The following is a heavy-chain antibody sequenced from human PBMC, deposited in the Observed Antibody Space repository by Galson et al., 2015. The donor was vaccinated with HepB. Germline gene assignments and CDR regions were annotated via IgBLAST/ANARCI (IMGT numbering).Heavy chain of an antibody. V-gene: IGHV1-69*06. J-gene: IGHJ3*02. CDR1: GYTFTGYY. D-gene: IGHD1-1*01. CDR2: IIPIFGTA. CDR3: ARLRSRVQLEQNFDI. Sequence: SVKVSCKASGYTFTGYYMHWVRQAPGQGLEWMGGIIPIFGTANYAQKFQGRVTITADKSTSTAYMELSSLRSEDTAVYYCARLRSRVQLEQNFDIWGQGTMVTVSS.